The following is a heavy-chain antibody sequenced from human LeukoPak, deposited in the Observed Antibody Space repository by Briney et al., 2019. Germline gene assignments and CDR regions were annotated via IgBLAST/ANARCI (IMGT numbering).Heavy chain of an antibody. V-gene: IGHV3-23*01. D-gene: IGHD1-26*01. CDR3: AKAGDRDLVGALYYFDY. Sequence: GGSLRLSCAASGFTFSSYWMSWVRQAPGKGLEWVSAISGSGGSIYYADSVKGRFTLSRDNSKNTLYLQMNSLKPEDTAVYYCAKAGDRDLVGALYYFDYWGQGTLVTVSS. CDR1: GFTFSSYW. CDR2: ISGSGGSI. J-gene: IGHJ4*02.